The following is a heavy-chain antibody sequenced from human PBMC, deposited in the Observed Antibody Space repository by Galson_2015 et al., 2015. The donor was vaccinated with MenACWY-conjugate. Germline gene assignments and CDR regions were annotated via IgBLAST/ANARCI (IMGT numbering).Heavy chain of an antibody. D-gene: IGHD6-13*01. Sequence: SVKVSCKGSGYTFTTSPIHWVRQAPGQRLEWMGWINPADGNTKYSENFQDRFTITRETPASTAHMELSSLKSEDTAVYYCARIHSPASPFDYWGQGTLVTVSS. J-gene: IGHJ4*02. CDR2: INPADGNT. CDR3: ARIHSPASPFDY. V-gene: IGHV1-3*01. CDR1: GYTFTTSP.